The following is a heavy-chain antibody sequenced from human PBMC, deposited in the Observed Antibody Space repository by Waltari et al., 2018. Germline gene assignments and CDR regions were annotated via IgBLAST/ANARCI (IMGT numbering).Heavy chain of an antibody. J-gene: IGHJ4*02. Sequence: QVQLVESGGGVVQPGRSLRLSCAASGFTFRSYGLPWVRQAPGKGLESVAVISYDGSKKYYADSVRGRFTISRDNSNDTLYLQMNNLRAEDTAVYYCAKDGFLEYLYSVFDSWGQGTLVSVSS. CDR3: AKDGFLEYLYSVFDS. V-gene: IGHV3-30*18. D-gene: IGHD3-3*01. CDR1: GFTFRSYG. CDR2: ISYDGSKK.